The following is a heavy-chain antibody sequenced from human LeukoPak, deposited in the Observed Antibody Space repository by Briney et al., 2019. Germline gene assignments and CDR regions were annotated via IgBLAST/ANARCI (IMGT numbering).Heavy chain of an antibody. Sequence: GGSLRLSCAASGFTFSSYSMNWVRQAPGKGLEWVSSISSSSSYIYYADSVKGRFTTSRDNAKNSLYLQMNSLRAEDTAVYYCARDAYDILTGYYGSLYYFDYWGQGTLVTVSS. D-gene: IGHD3-9*01. V-gene: IGHV3-21*01. CDR1: GFTFSSYS. CDR2: ISSSSSYI. J-gene: IGHJ4*02. CDR3: ARDAYDILTGYYGSLYYFDY.